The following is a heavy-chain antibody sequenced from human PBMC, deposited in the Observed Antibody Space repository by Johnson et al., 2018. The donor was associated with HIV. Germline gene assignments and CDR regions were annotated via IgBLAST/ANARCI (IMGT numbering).Heavy chain of an antibody. D-gene: IGHD7-27*01. J-gene: IGHJ3*02. Sequence: VQLVESGGGVVQPGRSLRLSCAASGFTFSGSAVHWVRQASGKGLEWVGHIRSKANSYATASAASVKGRFTILRDDSKNSLSLQMNSLKTEDTAVYYCARGGEKGAFDIWGQGTMVTVSS. CDR3: ARGGEKGAFDI. CDR1: GFTFSGSA. V-gene: IGHV3-73*01. CDR2: IRSKANSYAT.